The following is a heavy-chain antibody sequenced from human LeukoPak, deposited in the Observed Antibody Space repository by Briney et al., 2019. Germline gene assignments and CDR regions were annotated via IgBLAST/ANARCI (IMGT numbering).Heavy chain of an antibody. V-gene: IGHV3-23*01. J-gene: IGHJ4*02. Sequence: GGSLRLSCAASGFTFSSYAMSWVRQAPGRGLEWVSAISGSGGSTYYADSVKGRFTISRDNAKNSLYLQMNSLRAEDTAVYYCARDLIQITMVRGVTFDYWGQGTLVTVSS. CDR3: ARDLIQITMVRGVTFDY. CDR2: ISGSGGST. D-gene: IGHD3-10*01. CDR1: GFTFSSYA.